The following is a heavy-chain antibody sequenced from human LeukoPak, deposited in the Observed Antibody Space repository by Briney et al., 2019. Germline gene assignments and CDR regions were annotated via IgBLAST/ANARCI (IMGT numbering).Heavy chain of an antibody. CDR2: ISSSNGYI. V-gene: IGHV3-21*01. Sequence: PGGSLRLSCAASGFTFNNYNMNWVRQAPGKGLEWVSSISSSNGYIYYGDSVRGRFTISRDNARNSLSLHMNSLRAEDTAVYYCARVVTRDYGDSKGVYYFDYWGQGTLVTVSS. D-gene: IGHD4-17*01. CDR3: ARVVTRDYGDSKGVYYFDY. J-gene: IGHJ4*02. CDR1: GFTFNNYN.